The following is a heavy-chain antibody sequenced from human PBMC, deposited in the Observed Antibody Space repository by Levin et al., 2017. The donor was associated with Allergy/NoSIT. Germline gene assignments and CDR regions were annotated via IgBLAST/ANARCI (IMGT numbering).Heavy chain of an antibody. J-gene: IGHJ4*02. D-gene: IGHD5-24*01. CDR1: GFTFSSYA. V-gene: IGHV3-30*04. Sequence: PGGSLRLSCAASGFTFSSYAMHWVRQAPGKGLEWVAVISYDGSNKYYADSVKGRFTISRDNSKNTLYLQMNSLRAEDTAVYYCARVPRWLQFDVGSPADYWGQGTLVTVSS. CDR2: ISYDGSNK. CDR3: ARVPRWLQFDVGSPADY.